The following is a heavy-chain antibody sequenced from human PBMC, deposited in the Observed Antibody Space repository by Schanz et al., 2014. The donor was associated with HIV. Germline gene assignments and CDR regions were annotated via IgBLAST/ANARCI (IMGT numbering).Heavy chain of an antibody. CDR1: GFTFSSNG. CDR3: AKAEAVIAARPGGFDY. Sequence: VQLVESGGGVVQPGRSLRLSCSASGFTFSSNGMHWVRQAPGKGLEWVAVISYDGSNKYYADSVKGRFTISRDNSKNTLYLQMNSLRAEDTAVYYCAKAEAVIAARPGGFDYWGQGTLVTVSS. J-gene: IGHJ4*02. CDR2: ISYDGSNK. D-gene: IGHD6-6*01. V-gene: IGHV3-30*18.